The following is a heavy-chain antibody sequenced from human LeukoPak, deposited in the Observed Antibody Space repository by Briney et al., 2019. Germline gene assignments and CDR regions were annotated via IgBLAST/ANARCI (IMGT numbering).Heavy chain of an antibody. D-gene: IGHD6-19*01. V-gene: IGHV4-39*01. Sequence: NASETLSLTCTVSGGSISSSNYYWGWIRQPPGKGLEWIGTYHYTGNTYYNPSLQSRVTISVDTSKNQFSLKLSSVTAADTAVYYCARLGDDNGGWYYFDYWGQGTLVTVAS. CDR3: ARLGDDNGGWYYFDY. J-gene: IGHJ4*02. CDR2: YHYTGNT. CDR1: GGSISSSNYY.